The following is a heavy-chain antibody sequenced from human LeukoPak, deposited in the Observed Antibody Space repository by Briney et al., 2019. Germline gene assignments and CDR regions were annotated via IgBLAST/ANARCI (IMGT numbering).Heavy chain of an antibody. D-gene: IGHD2-2*01. CDR3: ARDQGLPAAITSYMDV. V-gene: IGHV3-21*01. Sequence: AGGSLRLSCAASGFTFSSYSMNWVRQAPGKGLEWVSSISSSSSYIYYADSVKGRFTISRDNAKNSLYLQMNSLRAEDTAVYYCARDQGLPAAITSYMDVWGKGTTVTVSS. CDR1: GFTFSSYS. CDR2: ISSSSSYI. J-gene: IGHJ6*03.